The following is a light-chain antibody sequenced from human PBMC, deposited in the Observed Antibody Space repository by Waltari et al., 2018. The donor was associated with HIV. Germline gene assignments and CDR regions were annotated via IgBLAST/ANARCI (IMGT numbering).Light chain of an antibody. CDR1: HPGHKG. V-gene: IGLV3-21*01. J-gene: IGLJ3*02. Sequence: YVLTQPPSVSVAPGEMARLTCGGNHPGHKGVHWYQLKSGQAPLLVIFDNVDRPSRITERFSGSISGFTATLAISRVEPGDEAVYYCQVWDRPSDQWVFGGGTTLIV. CDR2: DNV. CDR3: QVWDRPSDQWV.